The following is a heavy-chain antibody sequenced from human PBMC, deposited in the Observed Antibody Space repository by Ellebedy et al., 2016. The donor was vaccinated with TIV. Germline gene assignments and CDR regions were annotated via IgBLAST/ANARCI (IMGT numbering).Heavy chain of an antibody. J-gene: IGHJ4*02. CDR1: GGSIGSSSYY. CDR3: ARHGLSGIPAVDY. D-gene: IGHD3-10*01. CDR2: IYYSGTT. Sequence: MPSETLSLTCTVSGGSIGSSSYYWGWIRQPPGKGLEWIGSIYYSGTTYYNPSLKSRVTISVDTSKNQFSLKLSSVTAADTAVYYCARHGLSGIPAVDYWGQGTLVTVSS. V-gene: IGHV4-39*01.